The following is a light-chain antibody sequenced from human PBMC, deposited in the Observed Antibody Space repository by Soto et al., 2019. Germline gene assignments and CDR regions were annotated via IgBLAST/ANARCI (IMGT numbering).Light chain of an antibody. CDR1: QSVSSSF. Sequence: EIVLTQSPGTLSLSPGEGATLSCRASQSVSSSFLAWYQQKPGQAPRLLIYGASSRATGIPDRFRGSASGTDFTLTISRLEPEDFALYYCQQYGSAPWTFGQGTKGEIK. V-gene: IGKV3-20*01. J-gene: IGKJ1*01. CDR3: QQYGSAPWT. CDR2: GAS.